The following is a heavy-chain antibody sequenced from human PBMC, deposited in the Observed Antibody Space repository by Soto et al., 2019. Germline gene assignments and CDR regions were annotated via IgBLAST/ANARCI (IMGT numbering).Heavy chain of an antibody. CDR2: INWNSNDI. CDR1: GFTFDDYA. D-gene: IGHD3-22*01. CDR3: AKGGKYYYESSGSMNYFDH. V-gene: IGHV3-9*01. J-gene: IGHJ4*02. Sequence: EVQLVDSGGGLVQPGRSLRLSCAASGFTFDDYAMHWVRQAPGKGLEWVAGINWNSNDIDYAVSVKGRFTISRDNAKNSLDRDMDSLRAEDTAWDYCAKGGKYYYESSGSMNYFDHWGQGSRVTCSS.